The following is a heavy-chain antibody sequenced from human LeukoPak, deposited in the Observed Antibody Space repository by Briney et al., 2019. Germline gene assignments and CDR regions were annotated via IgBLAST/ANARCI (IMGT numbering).Heavy chain of an antibody. CDR2: FIPFSGTS. CDR1: GGSFNNYA. V-gene: IGHV1-69*05. J-gene: IGHJ4*02. CDR3: ARIEDSTHGLLDY. Sequence: SVKVSCKASGGSFNNYAISWVRQAPGHGLEWMGRFIPFSGTSDYAHKFQARVTITMDESTAYMELSSLRPEDTAVYYCARIEDSTHGLLDYWGQGTLVTVSS. D-gene: IGHD5-12*01.